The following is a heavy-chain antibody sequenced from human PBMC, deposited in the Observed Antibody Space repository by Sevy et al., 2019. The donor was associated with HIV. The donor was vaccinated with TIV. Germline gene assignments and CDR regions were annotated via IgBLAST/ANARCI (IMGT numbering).Heavy chain of an antibody. V-gene: IGHV3-53*01. CDR1: GFTVSSNY. D-gene: IGHD2-8*01. J-gene: IGHJ6*02. Sequence: GGSLRLSCAASGFTVSSNYMSWVRQAPGKGLEWVSVIYSGEYTYYADSVKGRFTISRDIPKNTLNLQMNSLRAEDTAIYYCATKSTPLYYYALDVWGQGTKVTVSS. CDR3: ATKSTPLYYYALDV. CDR2: IYSGEYT.